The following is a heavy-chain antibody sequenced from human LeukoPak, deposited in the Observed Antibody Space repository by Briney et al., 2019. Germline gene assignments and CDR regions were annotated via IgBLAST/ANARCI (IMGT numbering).Heavy chain of an antibody. Sequence: ASVKVSCKASGYTFTSYYMHWVRQAPGQGLEWMGIINPSGGSTSYAQKFQGRVTMTRDTSTSTVYMELSSLRSEDTAVYYYYCGGDIGGFDYWGQGTLVTVSS. D-gene: IGHD2-21*02. J-gene: IGHJ4*02. CDR3: YCGGDIGGFDY. CDR1: GYTFTSYY. V-gene: IGHV1-46*01. CDR2: INPSGGST.